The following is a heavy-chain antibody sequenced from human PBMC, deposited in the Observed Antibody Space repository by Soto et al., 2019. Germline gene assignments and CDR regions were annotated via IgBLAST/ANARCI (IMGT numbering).Heavy chain of an antibody. V-gene: IGHV3-30*03. CDR1: GFTFSSHA. Sequence: GGSLRLSCAAAGFTFSSHAMNWVRQAPGKGLEWVAVISFDGSNRYYADSQRGRLTISRDNSRNTLYLQMDNLRPDDTAIYYCARAHGPYYDSSYYGLARNYFDYWGQGTLVTVSS. CDR3: ARAHGPYYDSSYYGLARNYFDY. J-gene: IGHJ4*02. D-gene: IGHD3-22*01. CDR2: ISFDGSNR.